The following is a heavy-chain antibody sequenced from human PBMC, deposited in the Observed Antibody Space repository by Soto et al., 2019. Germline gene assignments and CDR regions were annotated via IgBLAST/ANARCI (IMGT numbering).Heavy chain of an antibody. V-gene: IGHV4-59*08. CDR3: ARLGDDFDY. CDR2: IHYSGST. Sequence: QVQLQESGPGLVKPSETLSLTCTVSGASISNYYWRWIRQPPGKGLEWIDYIHYSGSTGCNPSLKGRVTISVDTSKNQFSLRLSSVTAADTAVYYCARLGDDFDYWGQGTLVTVSS. J-gene: IGHJ4*02. CDR1: GASISNYY. D-gene: IGHD3-10*01.